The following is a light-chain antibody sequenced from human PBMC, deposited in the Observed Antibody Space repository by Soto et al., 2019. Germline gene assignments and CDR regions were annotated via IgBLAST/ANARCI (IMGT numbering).Light chain of an antibody. J-gene: IGKJ2*01. CDR3: QQYGTSPYT. CDR2: GAT. V-gene: IGKV3-20*01. Sequence: EIVLTQSPGTLSLSPGDSATLSCRASQSVSISYLGWYQQKPGQAPRLLIYGATNRASGTPDRFSGSASGTDFTLTISRLEPEDFAMYYCQQYGTSPYTFGQGTKVDIK. CDR1: QSVSISY.